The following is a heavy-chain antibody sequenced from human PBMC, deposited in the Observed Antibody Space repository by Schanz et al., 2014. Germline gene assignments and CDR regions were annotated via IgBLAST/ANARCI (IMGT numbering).Heavy chain of an antibody. CDR1: GFTFSDYY. V-gene: IGHV3-23*01. CDR3: AKHVRSLTGNDY. Sequence: GGFLRLSCAASGFTFSDYYMSWIRQAPGKGLEWVSGIGGSGDSTHYADSVKGRFIISRDNSKNTLYLQVNSLRAEDTAVYYCAKHVRSLTGNDYWGQGTLVTVSS. D-gene: IGHD3-9*01. CDR2: IGGSGDST. J-gene: IGHJ4*02.